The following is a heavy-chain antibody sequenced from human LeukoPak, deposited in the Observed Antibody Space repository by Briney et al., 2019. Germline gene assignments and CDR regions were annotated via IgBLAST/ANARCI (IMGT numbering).Heavy chain of an antibody. J-gene: IGHJ4*02. D-gene: IGHD3-22*01. V-gene: IGHV3-23*01. CDR1: GFTFSSYA. Sequence: GGSLRLSCAASGFTFSSYAMSWVRQAPGKGLEWVSAFSGSGGSTYYADSVKGRFTISRDNSKNTLYLQMNSLRAEDTAVYYCAKTWDTMIVVASDYWGQGTLVTVSS. CDR2: FSGSGGST. CDR3: AKTWDTMIVVASDY.